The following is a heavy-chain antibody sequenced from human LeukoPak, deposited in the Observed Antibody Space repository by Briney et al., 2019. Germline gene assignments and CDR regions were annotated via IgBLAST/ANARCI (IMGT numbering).Heavy chain of an antibody. Sequence: SGGSLRLSCAGPEFTFISYALSWVRQAPGKGLEWVSGITGNGVSTYYADSVKGRFTISRDNSKNTLYLQMNSLRDEDTAVYYCAKGLGVVNWFDPWGQGTLVTVSS. CDR1: EFTFISYA. CDR2: ITGNGVST. D-gene: IGHD2-15*01. J-gene: IGHJ5*02. V-gene: IGHV3-23*01. CDR3: AKGLGVVNWFDP.